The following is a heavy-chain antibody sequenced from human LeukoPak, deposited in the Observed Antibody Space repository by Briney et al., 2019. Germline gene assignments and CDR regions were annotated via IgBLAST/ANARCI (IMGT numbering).Heavy chain of an antibody. CDR1: GFRFEDYA. V-gene: IGHV3-9*01. Sequence: GGSLRLSCVASGFRFEDYAMYWVRQTPGKGLEWVSGISGHSDSIGYAPSVAGRVTISRDNAKNSLYLEMKSLGVEDTALYYCAKTVQCDLLPGHMDYWGQGTLVTVSS. CDR3: AKTVQCDLLPGHMDY. CDR2: ISGHSDSI. D-gene: IGHD2-2*01. J-gene: IGHJ4*02.